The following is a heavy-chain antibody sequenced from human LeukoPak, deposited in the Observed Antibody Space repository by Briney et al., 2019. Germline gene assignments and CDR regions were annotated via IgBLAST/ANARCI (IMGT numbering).Heavy chain of an antibody. V-gene: IGHV3-21*01. CDR1: GFTFSSYS. CDR2: ISSSSSYI. CDR3: AREFFDREGGTTVLDY. J-gene: IGHJ4*02. D-gene: IGHD1-26*01. Sequence: GGSLRLSCAASGFTFSSYSMNWVRQAPGKGLEWVSSISSSSSYIYYADSVKGRFTISRDNAKNSLYLQMNSLRAEDTAVYYCAREFFDREGGTTVLDYWGQGTLVTVSS.